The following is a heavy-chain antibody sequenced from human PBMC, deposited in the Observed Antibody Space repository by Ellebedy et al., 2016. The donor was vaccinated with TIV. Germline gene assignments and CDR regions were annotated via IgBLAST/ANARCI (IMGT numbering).Heavy chain of an antibody. J-gene: IGHJ3*02. Sequence: MPSETLSLTCTVSGGSLSSYYWSWIRQPPGKGLEWIGYIYYSGSTNYNPSLKSRVTISLDTFKNQFFLKLTSVTAADTAVYYCARDYKAAIGHDAFDIWGQGTTVTVYS. CDR2: IYYSGST. CDR1: GGSLSSYY. D-gene: IGHD6-13*01. V-gene: IGHV4-59*01. CDR3: ARDYKAAIGHDAFDI.